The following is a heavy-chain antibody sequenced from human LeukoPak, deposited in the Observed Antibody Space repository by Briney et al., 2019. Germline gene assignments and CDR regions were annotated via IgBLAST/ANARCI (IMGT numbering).Heavy chain of an antibody. CDR3: AGDTTITHQRDY. J-gene: IGHJ4*02. CDR2: INSDGSTT. CDR1: GFTFSSYW. V-gene: IGHV3-74*01. Sequence: PGGSLRLSCAASGFTFSSYWMHWVRQAPGKGLVWVSRINSDGSTTRYADSVKGRFTISRDNAKNTLYLQMNSLRVEDTAVYYCAGDTTITHQRDYWGQGTLVTASS. D-gene: IGHD5-24*01.